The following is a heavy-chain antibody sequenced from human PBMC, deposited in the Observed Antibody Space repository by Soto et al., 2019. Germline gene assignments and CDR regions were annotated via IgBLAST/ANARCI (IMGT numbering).Heavy chain of an antibody. CDR3: ARRDTSGFLRYFDK. J-gene: IGHJ4*02. CDR1: GGTLSSFINYP. Sequence: QMQLVQSGAEVKKPGSSVKVSCKASGGTLSSFINYPINWVRQAPGQGLEWMGGIVPNVGTVNYAQKFQVRVTITADKSTGTAYMEVSSLRSEDTALYYCARRDTSGFLRYFDKWGQGTLVTVSS. D-gene: IGHD3-3*01. V-gene: IGHV1-69*06. CDR2: IVPNVGTV.